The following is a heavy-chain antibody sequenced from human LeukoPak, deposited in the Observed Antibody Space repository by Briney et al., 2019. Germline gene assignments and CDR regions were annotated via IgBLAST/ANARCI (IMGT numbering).Heavy chain of an antibody. Sequence: GGSLRLSCAASGFTFSSYTMNWVRQAPGKGLEWVSYITSSSSTIYYADSVKGRFTISGDDAKNSLYLQMNSLRAEDTAVYYCAGGLATGIVGATTRDAFDIWGQGTMVTVSS. J-gene: IGHJ3*02. CDR3: AGGLATGIVGATTRDAFDI. CDR1: GFTFSSYT. V-gene: IGHV3-48*01. D-gene: IGHD1-26*01. CDR2: ITSSSSTI.